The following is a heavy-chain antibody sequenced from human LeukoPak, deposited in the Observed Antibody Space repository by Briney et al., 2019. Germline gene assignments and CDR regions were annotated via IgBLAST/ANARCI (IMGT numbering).Heavy chain of an antibody. Sequence: GGSLRLSCAASGFTFSSYAMSWVRQAPGKGLEWVSGISGSGGSTYYADSVKGRFTISRDNAKNSLYLQMNRLRAEDTAVYYCARGSGGYPGGGHDAFDIWGQGTMVTVSS. CDR1: GFTFSSYA. V-gene: IGHV3-23*01. D-gene: IGHD5-12*01. CDR2: ISGSGGST. J-gene: IGHJ3*02. CDR3: ARGSGGYPGGGHDAFDI.